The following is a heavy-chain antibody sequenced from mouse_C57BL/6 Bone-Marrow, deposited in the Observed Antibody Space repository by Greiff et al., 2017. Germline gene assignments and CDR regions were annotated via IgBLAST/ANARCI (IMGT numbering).Heavy chain of an antibody. CDR1: GYSFTDYN. Sequence: EVPLQQSGPELVKPGASVKISCKASGYSFTDYNMNWVKQSNGKSLEWIGVINPNYDTTSYNQKFKGKAALTVDQSSSTAYMQLNSLTSEDSAVYYWARSGITTVVAPFAYWGQGTLVTVSA. D-gene: IGHD1-1*01. J-gene: IGHJ3*01. CDR3: ARSGITTVVAPFAY. CDR2: INPNYDTT. V-gene: IGHV1-39*01.